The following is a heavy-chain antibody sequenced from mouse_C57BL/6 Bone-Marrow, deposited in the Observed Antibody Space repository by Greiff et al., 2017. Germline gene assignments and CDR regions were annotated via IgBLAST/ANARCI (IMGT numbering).Heavy chain of an antibody. CDR1: GYTFTDYE. V-gene: IGHV1-15*01. D-gene: IGHD1-1*01. J-gene: IGHJ1*03. Sequence: QVQLQQSGAELVRPGASVTLSCKASGYTFTDYEMHWVKQTPVHGLEWIGAIDPETGGTAYNQKFKGKAILTADKSSSTAYMGLRSLTSEDSAVYYCTRGRGTTVVAHWYLDDWGTGTTVTVSS. CDR2: IDPETGGT. CDR3: TRGRGTTVVAHWYLDD.